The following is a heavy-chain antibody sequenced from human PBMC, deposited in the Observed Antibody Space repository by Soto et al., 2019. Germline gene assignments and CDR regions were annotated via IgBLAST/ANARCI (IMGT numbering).Heavy chain of an antibody. CDR3: ARVSRYYDKGGNWFDP. D-gene: IGHD3-22*01. CDR1: GFTFSSYW. V-gene: IGHV3-7*01. Sequence: LRLSCAASGFTFSSYWMSWVRQAPGKGLEWVANIKQDGSEKYYVDSVKGRFTISRDNAKNSLYLQMNSLRAEDTAVYYCARVSRYYDKGGNWFDPWGQGTLVTVSS. J-gene: IGHJ5*02. CDR2: IKQDGSEK.